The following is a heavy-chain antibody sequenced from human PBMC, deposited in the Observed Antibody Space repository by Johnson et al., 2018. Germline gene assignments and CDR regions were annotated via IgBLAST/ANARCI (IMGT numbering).Heavy chain of an antibody. D-gene: IGHD1-26*01. Sequence: QVQLQESGPGLVKPSETLSLTCTVSGGSISSYYWSWIRPPPGKGLEWVGYIYYTGSTNYNPSLKSLVTVSVDASKNQFSLKLSSVTAADTAVYYCARVLKSCHYAFDIWGRGTMVTVSS. CDR3: ARVLKSCHYAFDI. V-gene: IGHV4-59*01. CDR1: GGSISSYY. J-gene: IGHJ3*02. CDR2: IYYTGST.